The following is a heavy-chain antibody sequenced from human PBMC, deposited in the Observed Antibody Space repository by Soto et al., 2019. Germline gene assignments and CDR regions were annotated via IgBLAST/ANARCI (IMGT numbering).Heavy chain of an antibody. CDR1: GFTFSSYD. CDR3: VRRVSGNYDY. V-gene: IGHV3-64*01. J-gene: IGHJ4*02. Sequence: EVQLAESGGGMVQPGGSLRLSCVASGFTFSSYDMHWDRQAPGKGLEYVSSISSNGGTTYYGNSVKGRFTISRDNSKNTLYLQMGSLRAEDMAVYYCVRRVSGNYDYWGQGTLVTGSS. CDR2: ISSNGGTT. D-gene: IGHD1-7*01.